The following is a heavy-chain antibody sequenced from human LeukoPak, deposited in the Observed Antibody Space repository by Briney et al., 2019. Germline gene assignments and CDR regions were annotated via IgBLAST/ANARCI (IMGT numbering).Heavy chain of an antibody. CDR1: GFTFSSYG. D-gene: IGHD6-6*01. J-gene: IGHJ4*02. CDR2: IWYDGSNK. Sequence: GGSLRLSCAASGFTFSSYGMHWVRQAPGKGLEWVAVIWYDGSNKYYADSVKGRFTISRDNSKNTLYLQMNRLRAEDTAVYYCAKSIAARPDAPDYWGQGTLVTVSS. CDR3: AKSIAARPDAPDY. V-gene: IGHV3-33*06.